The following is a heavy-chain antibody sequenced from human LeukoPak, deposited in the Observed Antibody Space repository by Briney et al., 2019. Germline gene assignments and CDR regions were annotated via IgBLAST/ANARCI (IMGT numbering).Heavy chain of an antibody. J-gene: IGHJ5*02. CDR3: ALVDTAFNWFDP. CDR2: INHSGST. CDR1: GGSFSGYY. Sequence: SETLSLTCAVYGGSFSGYYWSWIRRPPGKGPEWIGEINHSGSTNYNPSLKSRVTISVDTSKNQFSLKLSSVTAADTAVYYCALVDTAFNWFDPWGQGTLVTVSS. V-gene: IGHV4-34*01. D-gene: IGHD5-18*01.